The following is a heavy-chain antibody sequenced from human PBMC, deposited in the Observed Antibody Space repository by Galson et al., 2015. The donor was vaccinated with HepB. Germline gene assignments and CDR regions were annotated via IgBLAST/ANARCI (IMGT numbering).Heavy chain of an antibody. CDR2: INSGGSST. Sequence: SLRLSCAASGFTFSRSWMHWVRQVPGKGLVWISHINSGGSSTSYADSVKGRFTISRDNANNTLYLQMNSLRAEDTAVYYCAKGGCRSTSCLDNWGQGTLVTVSS. V-gene: IGHV3-74*01. CDR3: AKGGCRSTSCLDN. J-gene: IGHJ4*02. CDR1: GFTFSRSW. D-gene: IGHD2-2*01.